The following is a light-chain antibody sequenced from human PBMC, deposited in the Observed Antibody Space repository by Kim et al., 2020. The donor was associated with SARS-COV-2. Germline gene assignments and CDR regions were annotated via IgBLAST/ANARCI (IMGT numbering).Light chain of an antibody. CDR3: SSYARSSSYD. CDR1: SSDVGADKY. V-gene: IGLV2-14*04. J-gene: IGLJ1*01. Sequence: GQSITISCTGTSSDVGADKYVSWYQQHPGKVPELMIFDVSERPSGISNRFSGSKSGNTASLTISGLQAEDEAEYYCSSYARSSSYDFGTGTKVTVL. CDR2: DVS.